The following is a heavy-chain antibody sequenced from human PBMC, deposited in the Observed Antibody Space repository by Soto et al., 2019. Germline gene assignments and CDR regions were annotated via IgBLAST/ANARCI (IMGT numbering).Heavy chain of an antibody. CDR2: IIPIFGTA. CDR3: ARDPRYYYDSSGYFDY. J-gene: IGHJ4*02. V-gene: IGHV1-69*13. CDR1: GGTFSSYA. Sequence: SVMVSCKASGGTFSSYAISWVRQAPGQGLEWMGGIIPIFGTANYAQKFQGRVTITADESTSTAYMELSSLRSEDTAVYYCARDPRYYYDSSGYFDYWGQGTLVTVSS. D-gene: IGHD3-22*01.